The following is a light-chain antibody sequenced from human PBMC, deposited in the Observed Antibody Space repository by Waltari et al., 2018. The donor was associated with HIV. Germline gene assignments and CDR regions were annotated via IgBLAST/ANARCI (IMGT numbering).Light chain of an antibody. J-gene: IGLJ3*02. CDR3: QSYDSSLSGWV. CDR1: SSHTRATYD. CDR2: GNS. V-gene: IGLV1-40*01. Sequence: QSVLTQPPSVSGAPGQRVTISCTGSSSHTRATYDGHWYQQLPGTAPKLLIFGNSNRPSGVPDRFSGSKSGTSASLAITGLQAEDEADYYCQSYDSSLSGWVFGGGTKLTVL.